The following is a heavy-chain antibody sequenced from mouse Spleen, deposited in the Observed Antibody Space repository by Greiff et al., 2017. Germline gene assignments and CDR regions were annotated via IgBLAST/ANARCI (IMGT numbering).Heavy chain of an antibody. D-gene: IGHD1-1*01. V-gene: IGHV14-4*01. CDR1: GFHIKADY. CDR3: TPYYGSSYSWFAY. J-gene: IGHJ3*01. CDR2: IDPENGVT. Sequence: EVHLVESGAELVRPGASVKLSCTASGFHIKADYMHWVKQRPEQGLEWIGWIDPENGVTEDACKIQGKATITADTSSNTAYLQLSSLTSEDTAVYYCTPYYGSSYSWFAYWGQGTLVTVSA.